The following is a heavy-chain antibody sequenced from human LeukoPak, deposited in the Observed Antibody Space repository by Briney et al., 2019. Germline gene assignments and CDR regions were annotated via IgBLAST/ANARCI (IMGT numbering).Heavy chain of an antibody. D-gene: IGHD6-13*01. CDR1: GYTFTGYY. Sequence: GASVKVSCKASGYTFTGYYMHWVRQAPGQGLEWMGWINPNSGGTNYAQKFQGWVTMTRDTSISTAYMELSRLRSDDTAVYYCARVVQAAAGSTDAFDIWGQGTMVTVSS. CDR3: ARVVQAAAGSTDAFDI. CDR2: INPNSGGT. V-gene: IGHV1-2*04. J-gene: IGHJ3*02.